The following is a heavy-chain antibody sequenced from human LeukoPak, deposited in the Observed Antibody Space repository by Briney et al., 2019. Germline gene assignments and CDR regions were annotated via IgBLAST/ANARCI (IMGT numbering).Heavy chain of an antibody. D-gene: IGHD6-19*01. J-gene: IGHJ4*02. CDR3: ARGPGIAVAGTLGLDY. CDR2: INAGNGNT. CDR1: GYTSTSYA. V-gene: IGHV1-3*01. Sequence: ASVKVSCKASGYTSTSYAMHWVRRAPGQRLEWMGWINAGNGNTKYSQKFQGRVTITRDTSASTAYMELSSLRSEDTAVYYCARGPGIAVAGTLGLDYWGQGTLVTVSS.